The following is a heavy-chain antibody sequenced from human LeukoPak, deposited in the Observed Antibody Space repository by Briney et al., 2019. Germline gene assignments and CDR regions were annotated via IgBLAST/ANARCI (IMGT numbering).Heavy chain of an antibody. D-gene: IGHD3-10*01. CDR1: GFIFKNYG. V-gene: IGHV3-33*06. CDR3: AKTINYYPDY. J-gene: IGHJ4*02. CDR2: IWYDGSNE. Sequence: GGSLRLSCEASGFIFKNYGMHWVSQAPGKGLEWVAIIWYDGSNEYYAESVKGRFTIYRDNFKNTLYLQMNSLRPEHTALYYCAKTINYYPDYWGQGTLVTVSS.